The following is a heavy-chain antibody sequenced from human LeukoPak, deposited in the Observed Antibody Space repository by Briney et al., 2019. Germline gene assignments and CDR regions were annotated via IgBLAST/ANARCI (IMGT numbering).Heavy chain of an antibody. J-gene: IGHJ6*02. CDR1: GGSISSSNW. D-gene: IGHD1-26*01. CDR2: IDQDGSEK. CDR3: ARVAGYRAGYYDYYRYGLDV. Sequence: PSGTLSLTCAVSGGSISSSNWWSWVRRAPGKGLEWVANIDQDGSEKNYVDSVKGRFTISRDNAMNSLYLQMNNLRAEDAAVYYCARVAGYRAGYYDYYRYGLDVWGQGTTVIVSS. V-gene: IGHV3-7*01.